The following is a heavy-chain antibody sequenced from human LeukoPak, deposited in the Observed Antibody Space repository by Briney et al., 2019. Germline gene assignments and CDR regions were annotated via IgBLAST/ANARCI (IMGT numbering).Heavy chain of an antibody. CDR1: GFSVSTIHYY. V-gene: IGHV4-38-2*02. Sequence: SETLFLTCAVSGFSVSTIHYYWGWVRQSPGKGLEWIASIDHGGGIHCIPSLQSRLTISRDTSNNHFSLRLSSVTAADTAVYYCARDSGNWNIDYWGRGILVTVSS. J-gene: IGHJ4*02. CDR2: IDHGGGI. CDR3: ARDSGNWNIDY. D-gene: IGHD1/OR15-1a*01.